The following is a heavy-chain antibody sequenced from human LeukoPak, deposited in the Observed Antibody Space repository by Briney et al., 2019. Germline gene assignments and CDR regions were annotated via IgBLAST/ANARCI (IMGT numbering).Heavy chain of an antibody. Sequence: QPGGSQRLSCAASGFVLSDYGMHWVRQAPGKGLEWVAFVRHDGSNEYYADSVKGRFTISRDKSKNTLYLQMRSLRAEDTAVYSCARESGSGYHSEGPKLWGVGTLVTVSA. CDR1: GFVLSDYG. D-gene: IGHD5-12*01. CDR2: VRHDGSNE. V-gene: IGHV3-30*02. J-gene: IGHJ4*02. CDR3: ARESGSGYHSEGPKL.